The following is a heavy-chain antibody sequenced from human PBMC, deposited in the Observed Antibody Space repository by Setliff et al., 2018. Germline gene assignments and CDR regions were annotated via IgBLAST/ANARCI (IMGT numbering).Heavy chain of an antibody. D-gene: IGHD4-17*01. CDR1: GNTFTGYY. J-gene: IGHJ4*02. Sequence: GASVKVSCKASGNTFTGYYIHWLRQAPGQGPEWMGCINPNSGDTTFAQKFQGRVTITRDTSNSTDYMDLSRLTSDDTAVYYCAREVLSTVVAWDYWGQGTLVTVSS. CDR3: AREVLSTVVAWDY. CDR2: INPNSGDT. V-gene: IGHV1-2*02.